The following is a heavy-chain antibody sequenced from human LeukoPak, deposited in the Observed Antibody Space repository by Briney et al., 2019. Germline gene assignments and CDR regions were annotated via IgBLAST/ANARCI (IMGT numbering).Heavy chain of an antibody. CDR3: ARRYCSSTNCFAFDS. J-gene: IGHJ4*02. D-gene: IGHD2-2*01. Sequence: GGSLRLSCAASGFTFSSYEMNWVRQAPGKGLEWVSSISNSGTYTYYADSVKGRFTISRDNAKNSLYLQMNSLRAEDTAVYYCARRYCSSTNCFAFDSWGQGTLVTVSS. CDR1: GFTFSSYE. V-gene: IGHV3-21*06. CDR2: ISNSGTYT.